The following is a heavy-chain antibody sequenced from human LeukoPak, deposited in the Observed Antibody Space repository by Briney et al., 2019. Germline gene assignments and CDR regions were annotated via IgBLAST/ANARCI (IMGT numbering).Heavy chain of an antibody. CDR3: ASRPAGNTWYGVFDY. J-gene: IGHJ4*02. CDR1: GRSINSHY. V-gene: IGHV4-59*11. CDR2: VFNGGST. Sequence: SETLSLTCSVSGRSINSHYWSWTPQSPGKGLEWSGYVFNGGSTNYNPSLKSRVTMSLDTSRDQFSLRLSSVTAADTAIYYCASRPAGNTWYGVFDYWSQGTLVTVSS. D-gene: IGHD6-13*01.